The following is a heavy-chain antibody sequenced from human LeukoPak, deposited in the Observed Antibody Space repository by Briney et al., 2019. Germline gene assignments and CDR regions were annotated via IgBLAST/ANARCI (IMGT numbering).Heavy chain of an antibody. V-gene: IGHV3-15*01. D-gene: IGHD3-10*01. Sequence: GGSLRLSCAASGFTLTNDFMTWVRQAPGKGLEGVGRIKSDIEGGTTDHAASVKGRFAISRDESTNPLFLQMNSLRNEDTPVYYCALAWFGESRDGLDIWGRGSMVVVSS. CDR3: ALAWFGESRDGLDI. CDR1: GFTLTNDF. CDR2: IKSDIEGGTT. J-gene: IGHJ3*02.